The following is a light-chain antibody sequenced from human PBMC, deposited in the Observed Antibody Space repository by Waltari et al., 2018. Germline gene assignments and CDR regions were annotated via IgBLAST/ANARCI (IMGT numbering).Light chain of an antibody. Sequence: EIVLTQSPVILSLSPGETATLSCRASQSVTNYLAWYQQRPGQAPRLLIYHASNRATGIPARFSGSGSGTDFTLTINSLEPEDFAVYYCQQRGTWPPITFGQ. CDR2: HAS. CDR1: QSVTNY. V-gene: IGKV3-11*01. J-gene: IGKJ5*01. CDR3: QQRGTWPPIT.